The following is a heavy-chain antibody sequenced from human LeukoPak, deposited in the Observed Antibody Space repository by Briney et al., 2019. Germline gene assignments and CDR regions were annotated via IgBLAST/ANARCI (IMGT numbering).Heavy chain of an antibody. V-gene: IGHV3-30*04. CDR2: ISYDGSNK. CDR1: GFTFSSYA. J-gene: IGHJ4*02. CDR3: ARGLSGSYHLGY. D-gene: IGHD1-26*01. Sequence: GRSLRLSCAASGFTFSSYAMHWVRQAPGKGLEWVAVISYDGSNKYYADSVKGRFTISRDNSKNTLYLQMNSLRDEDTAVYYCARGLSGSYHLGYWGQGTLVTVSS.